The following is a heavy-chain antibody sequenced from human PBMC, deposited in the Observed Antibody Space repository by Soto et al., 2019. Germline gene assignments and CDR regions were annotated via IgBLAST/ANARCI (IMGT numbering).Heavy chain of an antibody. J-gene: IGHJ4*02. CDR2: IYRSGST. D-gene: IGHD3-10*01. V-gene: IGHV4-30-2*05. CDR3: ARGFRGVYFDF. CDR1: GGSISSGGYS. Sequence: SETLSLTCAVSGGSISSGGYSWSWIRQPPGKGLEWIGYIYRSGSTYYNPSLKSRLTISIDTSKNQFSLKLSSVTAADTAVYFCARGFRGVYFDFWGQGTLVTVSS.